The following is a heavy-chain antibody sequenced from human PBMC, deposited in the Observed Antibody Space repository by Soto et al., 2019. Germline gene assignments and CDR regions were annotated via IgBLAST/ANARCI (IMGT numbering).Heavy chain of an antibody. D-gene: IGHD2-2*02. CDR3: ARDQPSSGENIVVVPAAIIPPSRWFDP. Sequence: SETLSLTCAVYGGSFSGYYWSWIRQPPGKGLEWIGEINHSESTNYNPSLKSRVTISVDTSKNQFSLKPSSVTAADTAVYYCARDQPSSGENIVVVPAAIIPPSRWFDPWGQGTLVTVSS. J-gene: IGHJ5*02. CDR1: GGSFSGYY. CDR2: INHSEST. V-gene: IGHV4-34*01.